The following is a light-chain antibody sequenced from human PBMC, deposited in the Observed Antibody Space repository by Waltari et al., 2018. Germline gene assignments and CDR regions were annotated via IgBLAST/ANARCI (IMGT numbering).Light chain of an antibody. CDR2: WAS. CDR1: QSVFKTDNNRNY. J-gene: IGKJ1*01. Sequence: DVVVTQSPDHLAVSLGERVTMNCKSSQSVFKTDNNRNYLDWFQQKPGQPPKLLIYWASTRESGVHDRFSGSGARTDFTLTISSLQAEDVAVYYCQEYYDNWTFGQGTKVEIK. CDR3: QEYYDNWT. V-gene: IGKV4-1*01.